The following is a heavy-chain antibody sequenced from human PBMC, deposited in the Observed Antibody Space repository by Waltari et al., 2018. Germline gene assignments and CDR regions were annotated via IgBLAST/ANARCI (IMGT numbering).Heavy chain of an antibody. D-gene: IGHD6-13*01. Sequence: EVQVVESGGGLVQPGRSLRVSCAASGFTFDDYAMHWVRQGPGKGLEWVAGISWNSGWIGYADSGKGRFTISRDNAKNSLHLQMNSLRAEDMALYYCTKDVTAAGSAQFDYWGQGTLVSVSS. CDR1: GFTFDDYA. V-gene: IGHV3-9*03. J-gene: IGHJ4*02. CDR3: TKDVTAAGSAQFDY. CDR2: ISWNSGWI.